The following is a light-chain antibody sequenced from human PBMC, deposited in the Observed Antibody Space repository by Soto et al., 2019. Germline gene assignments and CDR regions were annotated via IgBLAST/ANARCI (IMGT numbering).Light chain of an antibody. Sequence: QSALTQPASVSGSLGQSITISCTGTSSDVGAYNYVSWYQQQPGKAPKLMISEVSNRPSGVSNRFSGSKSGNTAYLIISGLQAEDEADYYCCSFTSITTYVFGTGTKVTV. J-gene: IGLJ1*01. CDR3: CSFTSITTYV. CDR1: SSDVGAYNY. V-gene: IGLV2-14*01. CDR2: EVS.